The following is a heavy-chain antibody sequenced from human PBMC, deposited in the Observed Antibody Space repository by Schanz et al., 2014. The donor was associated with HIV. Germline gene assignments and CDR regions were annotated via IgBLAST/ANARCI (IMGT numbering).Heavy chain of an antibody. CDR2: ISYDGTTE. Sequence: QVQLVESGGGVVHPGRSLRLSCAASGFTFSSYGMHWIRQAPGKGLEWVAVISYDGTTETYADSVRGRFTISRDNSKNTLYLQMNSLRAEDTAVYYCARRVWMLPDCWGQGTVVTVSS. CDR1: GFTFSSYG. D-gene: IGHD6-13*01. CDR3: ARRVWMLPDC. V-gene: IGHV3-30*03. J-gene: IGHJ3*01.